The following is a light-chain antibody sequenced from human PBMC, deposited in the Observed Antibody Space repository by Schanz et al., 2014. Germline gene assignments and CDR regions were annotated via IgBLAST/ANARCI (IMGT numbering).Light chain of an antibody. CDR3: QQYNNWPPYT. Sequence: IVLTQSPGTLSVSPGERATLSCRASQSVSSNLAWYQQKPGQAPRLLVYGASTRATGLPARFSGGGSGTQFTLTITSLQSEDFAVYYCQQYNNWPPYTFGQGTKLEIK. J-gene: IGKJ2*01. CDR2: GAS. CDR1: QSVSSN. V-gene: IGKV3-15*01.